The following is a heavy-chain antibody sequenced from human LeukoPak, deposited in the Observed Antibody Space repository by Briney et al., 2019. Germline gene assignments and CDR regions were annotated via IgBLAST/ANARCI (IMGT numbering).Heavy chain of an antibody. CDR3: ARQGVAGRTPYFDY. CDR2: IYYSGST. CDR1: GGSISSGGYY. D-gene: IGHD6-19*01. Sequence: PSETLSLTCTVSGGSISSGGYYWSWIRQHPGKGLEWIGYIYYSGSTYYNPSLKSRVTISVDTSKNQFSLKLSSVTTADTAVYYCARQGVAGRTPYFDYWGQGTLVTVSS. J-gene: IGHJ4*02. V-gene: IGHV4-31*03.